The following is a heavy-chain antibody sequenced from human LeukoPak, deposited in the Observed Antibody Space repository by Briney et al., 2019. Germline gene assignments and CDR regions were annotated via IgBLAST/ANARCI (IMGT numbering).Heavy chain of an antibody. Sequence: PSETLSLTCTVSGGSISTFYWTWIRQPPGKGLEWIGCVYYSGSTKYNPSLESRVTISVDASKSQFSLKLSSVTAADTAVYYCARRVATTGRYYFDYWGPGALVTVS. CDR3: ARRVATTGRYYFDY. CDR1: GGSISTFY. D-gene: IGHD1-1*01. V-gene: IGHV4-59*08. CDR2: VYYSGST. J-gene: IGHJ4*02.